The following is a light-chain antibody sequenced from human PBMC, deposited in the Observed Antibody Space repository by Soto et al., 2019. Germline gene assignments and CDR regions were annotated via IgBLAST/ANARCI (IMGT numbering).Light chain of an antibody. Sequence: DIQMTQSPSTLSASVGDRVTITCRASQSVSWWLAWYQKKPGKAPKLLIYKASTLETGVPSRFSGSGSGTEFTLTINSLQPDDFATYFCQQYSTYSLYTFGQGTKLEIK. CDR1: QSVSWW. V-gene: IGKV1-5*03. CDR3: QQYSTYSLYT. J-gene: IGKJ2*01. CDR2: KAS.